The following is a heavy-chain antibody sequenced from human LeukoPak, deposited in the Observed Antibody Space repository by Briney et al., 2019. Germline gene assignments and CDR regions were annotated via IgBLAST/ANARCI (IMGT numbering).Heavy chain of an antibody. V-gene: IGHV1-46*01. CDR3: ARDRGNIWFNSNHPNYYYYGMDV. Sequence: ASVKVSCKASGYTFTSYYMHWVRQAPGQGLEWMGIINPSGGSTSYAQKFQGRVTMTRDTSTSTVYMELSSLRSEDTAVYYCARDRGNIWFNSNHPNYYYYGMDVWGQGTTVTVSS. D-gene: IGHD4-11*01. CDR2: INPSGGST. CDR1: GYTFTSYY. J-gene: IGHJ6*02.